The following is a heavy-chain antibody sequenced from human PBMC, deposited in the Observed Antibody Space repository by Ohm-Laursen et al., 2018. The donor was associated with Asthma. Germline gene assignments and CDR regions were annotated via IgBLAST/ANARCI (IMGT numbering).Heavy chain of an antibody. J-gene: IGHJ4*02. CDR1: GDSISSGNNY. CDR3: ARGSFYYESTGYYFFDH. Sequence: TLSPTCTVSGDSISSGNNYWSWIRQHPAKGLEWIGYIYYSGNTYSNPSLRSRVAISVDTSTNQFSLNLTSVTAADTAVYYCARGSFYYESTGYYFFDHWGQGALVTVSS. CDR2: IYYSGNT. D-gene: IGHD3-22*01. V-gene: IGHV4-31*03.